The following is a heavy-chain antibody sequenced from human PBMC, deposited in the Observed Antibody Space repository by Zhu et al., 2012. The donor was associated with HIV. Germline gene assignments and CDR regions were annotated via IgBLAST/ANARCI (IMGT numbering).Heavy chain of an antibody. CDR2: IFHSGST. Sequence: QVRLQESGPGLVKPSETLSLTCTVSGYSISSGYYWGWIRQSPGKGLEWIGNIFHSGSTYYNPSLKSRVTISVDTSKNQFSLRLNSVTAADTAVYLCGKAGSHHCDSSGYERWFDPWGQGTLVTVSS. CDR3: GKAGSHHCDSSGYERWFDP. CDR1: GYSISSGYY. D-gene: IGHD3-22*01. V-gene: IGHV4-38-2*02. J-gene: IGHJ5*02.